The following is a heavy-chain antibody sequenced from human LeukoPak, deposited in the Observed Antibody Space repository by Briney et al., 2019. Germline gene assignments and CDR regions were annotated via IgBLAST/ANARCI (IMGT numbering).Heavy chain of an antibody. V-gene: IGHV3-53*03. CDR1: GFSVSSTY. J-gene: IGHJ4*02. CDR2: LYRDGTT. Sequence: GGSLRLSCAASGFSVSSTYMNWFRQPPGKGLEWISTLYRDGTTYYADYVKGRFTISRDNSKNTLYLQMNSLRAEDTAIYYCAHDPHLDYWGQGTLVTVSS. CDR3: AHDPHLDY.